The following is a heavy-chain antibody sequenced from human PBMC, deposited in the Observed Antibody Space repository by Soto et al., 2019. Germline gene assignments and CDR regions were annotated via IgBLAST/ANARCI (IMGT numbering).Heavy chain of an antibody. CDR3: ARDPGIAVAGVNYYYYGMDV. CDR1: GGSVSSGNYY. V-gene: IGHV4-61*01. J-gene: IGHJ6*02. CDR2: VYYSGNT. D-gene: IGHD6-19*01. Sequence: SETLSLTCTVSGGSVSSGNYYWTWIRQPPGKGLEYIGYVYYSGNTNYNPSLKSRVTISVDTSKNQFSLKLSSVTAADTAVYYCARDPGIAVAGVNYYYYGMDVWGQGTTVTVSS.